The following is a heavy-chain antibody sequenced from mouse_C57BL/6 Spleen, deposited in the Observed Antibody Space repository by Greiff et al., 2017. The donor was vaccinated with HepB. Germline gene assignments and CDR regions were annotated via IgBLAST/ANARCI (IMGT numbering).Heavy chain of an antibody. V-gene: IGHV1-55*01. CDR3: ARGMDDYDVGFAY. CDR2: IYPGSGST. CDR1: GYTFTSYW. J-gene: IGHJ3*01. D-gene: IGHD2-4*01. Sequence: VQLQQSGAELVKPGASVKMSCKASGYTFTSYWITWVKQRPGQGLEWIGDIYPGSGSTNYNEKFKSKATLTVDTSSSTAYMQLSSLTSEDSAVYYCARGMDDYDVGFAYWGQGTLVTVSA.